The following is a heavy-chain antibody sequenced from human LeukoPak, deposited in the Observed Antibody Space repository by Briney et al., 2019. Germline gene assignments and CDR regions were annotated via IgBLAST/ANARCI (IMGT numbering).Heavy chain of an antibody. V-gene: IGHV3-30*18. D-gene: IGHD3-9*01. CDR1: GFTFSSYG. Sequence: PGGSLRLSCAASGFTFSSYGMHWVRQAPGKGLEWVAVISYDGSNKYYADSVKGRFTISRDNSKNTLYLQMNSLRAEDTAVYYCAKGLSPHYDVLTGYYQFDYWGQGTLVTVSS. CDR3: AKGLSPHYDVLTGYYQFDY. CDR2: ISYDGSNK. J-gene: IGHJ4*02.